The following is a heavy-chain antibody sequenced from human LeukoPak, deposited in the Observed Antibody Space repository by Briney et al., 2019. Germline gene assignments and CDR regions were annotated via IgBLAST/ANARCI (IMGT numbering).Heavy chain of an antibody. D-gene: IGHD2-2*01. Sequence: GGSLRLSCAAYGFTFSNSWMQWVRQVPGKGLVWVSRINTDGTSTSYADSVRGRFIISRDNAKNTLYLQMNSLRAEDTAVYYCARPQQGGTTRSHGLDVWGQGTTVTVSS. CDR3: ARPQQGGTTRSHGLDV. CDR1: GFTFSNSW. J-gene: IGHJ6*02. V-gene: IGHV3-74*01. CDR2: INTDGTST.